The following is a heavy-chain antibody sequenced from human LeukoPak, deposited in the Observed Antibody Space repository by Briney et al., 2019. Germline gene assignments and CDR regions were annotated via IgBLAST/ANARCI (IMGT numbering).Heavy chain of an antibody. Sequence: SVKVSCKASGGTFSGYAISWVRQAPGQGLEWMGRIIPIFGTANYAQKFQGRVTITTDESTSTAYMELSRLRSDDTAVYYCARDSVYYDSSGYSDYWGQGTLVTVSS. J-gene: IGHJ4*02. CDR3: ARDSVYYDSSGYSDY. V-gene: IGHV1-69*05. D-gene: IGHD3-22*01. CDR1: GGTFSGYA. CDR2: IIPIFGTA.